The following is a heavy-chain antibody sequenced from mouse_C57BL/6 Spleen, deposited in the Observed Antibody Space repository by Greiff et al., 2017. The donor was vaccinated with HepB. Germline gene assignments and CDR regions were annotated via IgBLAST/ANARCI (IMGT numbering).Heavy chain of an antibody. D-gene: IGHD1-1*01. J-gene: IGHJ1*03. CDR3: ARGPYYYGSSDWYFDV. Sequence: QVQLQQSGAELVKPGASVKMSCKASGYTFTTYPIEWMKQNHGKSLEWIGNFHPYNDDTKHNEKFKGKATLTVEKSSSTVYLELSRLTSDDSAVYYCARGPYYYGSSDWYFDVWGTGTTVTVSS. V-gene: IGHV1-47*01. CDR2: FHPYNDDT. CDR1: GYTFTTYP.